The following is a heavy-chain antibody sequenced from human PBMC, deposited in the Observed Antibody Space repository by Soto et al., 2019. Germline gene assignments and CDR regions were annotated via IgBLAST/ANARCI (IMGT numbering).Heavy chain of an antibody. J-gene: IGHJ4*02. V-gene: IGHV4-34*01. CDR3: ARGKGITKILVVYYFDY. D-gene: IGHD3-22*01. CDR1: GGSFSGYY. CDR2: INHSGST. Sequence: QVQLQQWGAGLLKPSETLSLTCAVYGGSFSGYYWSWIRQPPGKGLEWIGEINHSGSTNYNPSLKSRVTISVDTSKHQFSLELSSVTAADTAVYYCARGKGITKILVVYYFDYWGQGTLVTVSS.